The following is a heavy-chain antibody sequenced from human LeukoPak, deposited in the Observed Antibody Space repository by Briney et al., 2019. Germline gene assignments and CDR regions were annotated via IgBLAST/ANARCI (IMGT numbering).Heavy chain of an antibody. CDR2: ISGSPDNT. V-gene: IGHV3-23*01. CDR3: ARLVGVSPLYD. Sequence: PGGSLRLSCVVSGFTFRSYAMYWVRQAPGKGLEWASEISGSPDNTYYADSVKGRFATSRDDSRNTLYLQMNSLRAEDTAVYYCARLVGVSPLYDWGQGTPVTVSS. J-gene: IGHJ4*02. D-gene: IGHD3-16*01. CDR1: GFTFRSYA.